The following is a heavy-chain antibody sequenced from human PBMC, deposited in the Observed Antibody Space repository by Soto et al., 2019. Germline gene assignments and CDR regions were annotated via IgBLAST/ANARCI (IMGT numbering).Heavy chain of an antibody. V-gene: IGHV3-7*01. J-gene: IGHJ3*02. CDR1: GFTFSSYW. CDR3: ARLLRSVYYYHDAFDI. D-gene: IGHD3-22*01. CDR2: IKQDGSEK. Sequence: EVQLVEAGGGLVQPGGSLRLSCVASGFTFSSYWMTWVRQAPGKGLEWVTKIKQDGSEKYYVDSVKGRFAVSRDNAKNSLYLQTNSLSAEDTAVYYCARLLRSVYYYHDAFDIWGQGTMVTVSS.